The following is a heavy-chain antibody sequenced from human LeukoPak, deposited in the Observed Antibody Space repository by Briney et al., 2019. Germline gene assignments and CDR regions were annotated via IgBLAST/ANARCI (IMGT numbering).Heavy chain of an antibody. V-gene: IGHV1-24*01. J-gene: IGHJ6*02. D-gene: IGHD4-17*01. CDR3: ATDAPRLRTPPWYYYYGMDV. CDR1: GYTLTELS. Sequence: ASVKVSCKVSGYTLTELSMHWVRQAPGKGLEWMGGFDPEDGETIYAQKFQGRVTMTEDTSTDTAYMELSSLRSEDTAVYYCATDAPRLRTPPWYYYYGMDVWGQGTTVTVSS. CDR2: FDPEDGET.